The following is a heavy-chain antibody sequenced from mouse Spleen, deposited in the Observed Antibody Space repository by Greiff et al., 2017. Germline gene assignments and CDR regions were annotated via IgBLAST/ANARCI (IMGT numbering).Heavy chain of an antibody. CDR1: GYAFTNYL. Sequence: QVQLQQSGAELVRPGTSVKVSCKASGYAFTNYLIEWVKQRPGQGLEWIGVINPGSGGTNYNEKFKGKATLTADKSSSTAYMQLSSLTSDDSAVYFCARRGNYEYFDHWGQGTTLTVSS. CDR2: INPGSGGT. CDR3: ARRGNYEYFDH. J-gene: IGHJ2*01. D-gene: IGHD2-1*01. V-gene: IGHV1-54*01.